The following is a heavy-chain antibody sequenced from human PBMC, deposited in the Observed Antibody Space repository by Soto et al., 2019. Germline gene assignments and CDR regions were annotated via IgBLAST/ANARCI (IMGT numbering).Heavy chain of an antibody. V-gene: IGHV3-9*01. J-gene: IGHJ5*02. CDR3: VKGAWYCSGGSCLNWFDP. Sequence: EVQLVESGGGLVQPGRSLRLSCAASGFSFDDYAIHWVRQGPGKGLEWVSGISWNSGSSAYAASVKGRFTISRDSAKNSLYLQMNSLSAEDTALYYCVKGAWYCSGGSCLNWFDPWGQGTLVTVSS. CDR2: ISWNSGSS. D-gene: IGHD2-15*01. CDR1: GFSFDDYA.